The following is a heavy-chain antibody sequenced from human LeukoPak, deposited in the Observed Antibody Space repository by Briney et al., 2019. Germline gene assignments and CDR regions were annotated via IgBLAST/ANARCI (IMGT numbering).Heavy chain of an antibody. V-gene: IGHV4-34*01. Sequence: SETLSLTCAVYGGSFSDCYWSWIRQPPGKGLEWIGEINHSGSTNYNPSLKSRVTISVDTSKNQFSLKLSSVTAADTAVYYCARVSLYGDYSSDWGQGTLVTVSS. CDR1: GGSFSDCY. D-gene: IGHD4-17*01. CDR3: ARVSLYGDYSSD. J-gene: IGHJ4*02. CDR2: INHSGST.